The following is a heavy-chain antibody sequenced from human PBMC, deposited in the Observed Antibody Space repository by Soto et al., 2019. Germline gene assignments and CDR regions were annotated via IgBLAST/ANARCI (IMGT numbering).Heavy chain of an antibody. V-gene: IGHV3-30*04. Sequence: QPGGSLRLSCAASGFTFSSYAMHWVRQAPGKGLEWVTFVSFDGRNKYYPDSVKGRFTVSRDNSKNTLFLQMNSLRGEDTAVYYCARGNYDSTYYFDYWGPGTLVTVSS. CDR3: ARGNYDSTYYFDY. CDR2: VSFDGRNK. J-gene: IGHJ4*02. D-gene: IGHD3-22*01. CDR1: GFTFSSYA.